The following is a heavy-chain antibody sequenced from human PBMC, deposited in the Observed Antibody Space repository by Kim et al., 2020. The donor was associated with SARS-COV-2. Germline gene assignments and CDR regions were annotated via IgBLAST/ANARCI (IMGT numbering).Heavy chain of an antibody. J-gene: IGHJ5*02. CDR1: GDSISSDTW. D-gene: IGHD1-1*01. CDR2: IYHSGST. V-gene: IGHV4-4*02. Sequence: SETLSLTCAVSGDSISSDTWWSWVRQPPGTGLEWIGEIYHSGSTNYNPSLRSRVTISVDKSNNQFSLSLSSVTAADTAVYYCARDKGLQLFDHWGQGTLVTVSS. CDR3: ARDKGLQLFDH.